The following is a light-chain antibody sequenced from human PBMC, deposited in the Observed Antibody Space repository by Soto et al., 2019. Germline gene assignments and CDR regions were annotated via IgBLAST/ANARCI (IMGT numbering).Light chain of an antibody. CDR1: SSDVGSYNY. Sequence: QSVLTQPASVSWSPGQSITMSCTGTSSDVGSYNYVSWYQQHLGKAPKLMIYEVSDRPSGISSRFSGSKSGNTASLTISGLQTEDEADYYCSSYTSSSTLFGTGTKVTVL. CDR3: SSYTSSSTL. V-gene: IGLV2-14*01. CDR2: EVS. J-gene: IGLJ1*01.